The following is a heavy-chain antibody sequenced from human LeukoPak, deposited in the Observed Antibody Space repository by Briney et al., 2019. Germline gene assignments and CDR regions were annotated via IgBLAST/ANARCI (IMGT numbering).Heavy chain of an antibody. V-gene: IGHV4-59*01. D-gene: IGHD6-19*01. J-gene: IGHJ4*02. Sequence: SETLSLTCTVSGGSISSYYWSWIRQPPGKGLEWIGYIYYSGSTNYNPSLKSRVTISVDTSKNQFSLKLSSVTAADTAVYYCARVVGAGFDYWGKGTLVTVSS. CDR1: GGSISSYY. CDR3: ARVVGAGFDY. CDR2: IYYSGST.